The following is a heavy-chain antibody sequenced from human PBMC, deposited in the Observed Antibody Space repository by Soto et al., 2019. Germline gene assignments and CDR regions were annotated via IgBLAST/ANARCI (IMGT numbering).Heavy chain of an antibody. CDR2: ITWNSASL. V-gene: IGHV3-9*01. CDR1: GFTFDDYA. D-gene: IGHD1-20*01. Sequence: DAQLVESGGGLVQPGRSLRLSCAASGFTFDDYAMHWVRQTPGKGLEWVSGITWNSASLDYADSVKGRFTISRDNAKNSLYLQMNTLRTEDTALYYCASSTARYWGRGTLVTVSS. J-gene: IGHJ4*02. CDR3: ASSTARY.